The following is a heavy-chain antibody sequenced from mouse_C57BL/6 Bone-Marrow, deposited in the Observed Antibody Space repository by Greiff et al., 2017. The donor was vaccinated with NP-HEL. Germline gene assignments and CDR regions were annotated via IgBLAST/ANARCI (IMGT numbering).Heavy chain of an antibody. CDR1: GYTFTDYY. Sequence: EVQLQQSGPVLVKPGASVKMSCKASGYTFTDYYMNWVKQSHGKSLEWIGVINPYNGGTSYNQKFTGKATLTVDKSSSTAYMELNSLTSEDSAVYYCARTPIYYDYEEWFAYWGQGTLVTVSA. V-gene: IGHV1-19*01. J-gene: IGHJ3*01. CDR3: ARTPIYYDYEEWFAY. CDR2: INPYNGGT. D-gene: IGHD2-4*01.